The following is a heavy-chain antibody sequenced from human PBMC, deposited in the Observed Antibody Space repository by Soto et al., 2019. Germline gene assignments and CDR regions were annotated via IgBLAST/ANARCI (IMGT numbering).Heavy chain of an antibody. V-gene: IGHV3-23*01. J-gene: IGHJ6*03. Sequence: SLRLSCVTSGFTFSSYAMSWVRQAPGKGLEWVSAISGSGGSTYYADFVKGRFTMSRVNSKNTLYLQMNSLRAEDTAVYYCAKLPGEQLVYSYFHYYMDVWGRGTTVTVSS. CDR2: ISGSGGST. CDR3: AKLPGEQLVYSYFHYYMDV. CDR1: GFTFSSYA. D-gene: IGHD6-13*01.